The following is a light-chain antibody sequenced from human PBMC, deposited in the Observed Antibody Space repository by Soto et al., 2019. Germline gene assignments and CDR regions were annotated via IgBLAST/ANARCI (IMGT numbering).Light chain of an antibody. J-gene: IGLJ1*01. Sequence: QSALTQPASVSGSPGQSITISCTGTISDVGGYNYVSWYQQHPGKAPKVMIYDVSNRPSGVSNRFSGSKSGNTASLTISGLLTEDAADYYCSSYTSSSTPYVFGTGTKVTVL. CDR1: ISDVGGYNY. V-gene: IGLV2-14*01. CDR2: DVS. CDR3: SSYTSSSTPYV.